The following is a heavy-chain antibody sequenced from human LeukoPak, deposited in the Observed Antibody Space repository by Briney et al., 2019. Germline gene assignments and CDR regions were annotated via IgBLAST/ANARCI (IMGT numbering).Heavy chain of an antibody. CDR1: GGSISSYY. J-gene: IGHJ5*02. D-gene: IGHD5-12*01. CDR3: ASLREYSGYDFHRYWFDH. CDR2: IYYSGST. Sequence: SETLSLTCTVSGGSISSYYWSWIRQPPGKGLEGIGYIYYSGSTNYNPSLKSRVTISVDTSKNQFSLKLSSVTAADTAVYYCASLREYSGYDFHRYWFDHWGQGTLVTVSS. V-gene: IGHV4-59*01.